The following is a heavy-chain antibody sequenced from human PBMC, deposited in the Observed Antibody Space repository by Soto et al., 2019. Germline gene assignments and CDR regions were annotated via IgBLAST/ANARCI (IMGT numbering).Heavy chain of an antibody. CDR3: ARHVTPHSGGNPRSFDY. CDR2: IYYSGST. D-gene: IGHD2-15*01. CDR1: GGSISSSSYY. Sequence: PSETLSLTCTVSGGSISSSSYYWGWIRQPPGKGLEWIGSIYYSGSTYYNPSLKSRVTISVDTSKNQFSLKLSSVTAADTAVYYCARHVTPHSGGNPRSFDYWGKGTRVTVPS. V-gene: IGHV4-39*01. J-gene: IGHJ4*02.